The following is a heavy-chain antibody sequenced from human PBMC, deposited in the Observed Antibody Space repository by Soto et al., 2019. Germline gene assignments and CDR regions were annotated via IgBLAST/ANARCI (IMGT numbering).Heavy chain of an antibody. CDR1: GFSFSSSG. CDR3: ARGGGHYYYYMDV. CDR2: IWYDGNNR. Sequence: ESGGGVVQPGRSLRLSCAASGFSFSSSGMHWVRQAPGQGLEWVAVIWYDGNNRYYADSVKGRFTISRDTSKNTLYLQLNSLRAEDTAVYYCARGGGHYYYYMDVWGKGTTVTVSS. J-gene: IGHJ6*03. V-gene: IGHV3-33*01. D-gene: IGHD3-16*01.